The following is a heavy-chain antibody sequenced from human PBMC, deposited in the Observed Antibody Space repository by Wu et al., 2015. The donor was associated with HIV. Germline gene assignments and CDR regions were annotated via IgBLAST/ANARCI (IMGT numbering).Heavy chain of an antibody. CDR1: GYTFTDYY. D-gene: IGHD3-10*02. V-gene: IGHV1-2*02. CDR3: ARFTDVRAG. Sequence: QVQLVQSGAEVKKPGASVKISCQASGYTFTDYYIHWVRQAPGQGLEWMGWINPNSGGTNYAQKFRGRVTMTRDTSISTVYMELRRLTFDDTAIYYCARFTDVRAGWGQGTLVTVSS. J-gene: IGHJ4*02. CDR2: INPNSGGT.